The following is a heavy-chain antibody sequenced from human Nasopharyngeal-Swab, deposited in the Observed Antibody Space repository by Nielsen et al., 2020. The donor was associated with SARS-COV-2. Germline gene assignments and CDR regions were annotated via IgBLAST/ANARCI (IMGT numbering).Heavy chain of an antibody. Sequence: SETLSLTCTVSGGSISSYYWSWIRQTPGMGLEWIGEIIHSGGTNYNPALKSRVTISVDKSKNQLSLEVTSVTAADTAVYYCSRHYYYYMDIWGKGTTVTVSS. CDR3: SRHYYYYMDI. CDR2: IIHSGGT. CDR1: GGSISSYY. J-gene: IGHJ6*03. V-gene: IGHV4-59*08.